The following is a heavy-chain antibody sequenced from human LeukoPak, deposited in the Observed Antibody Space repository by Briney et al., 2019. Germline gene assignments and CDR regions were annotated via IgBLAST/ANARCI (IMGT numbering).Heavy chain of an antibody. D-gene: IGHD5-18*01. J-gene: IGHJ4*02. V-gene: IGHV3-21*01. CDR1: GFTFSSYS. CDR3: ARSQEIQLEVVDY. Sequence: NPGGSLRLSCAASGFTFSSYSMNWVRQAPGKGLEWVSSISSSSYIYYADSVKGRFTISRDNAKNSLYLQMNSLRAEDTAMYYCARSQEIQLEVVDYWGQGTLVTVSP. CDR2: ISSSSYI.